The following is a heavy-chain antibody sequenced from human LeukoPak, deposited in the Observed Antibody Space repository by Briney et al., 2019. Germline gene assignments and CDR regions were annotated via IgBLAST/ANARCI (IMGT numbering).Heavy chain of an antibody. J-gene: IGHJ6*03. D-gene: IGHD5-18*01. Sequence: ASVKVSCKASGYTFTSYDINWVRQATGQGLEWMGWMNPNSGNTGYAQKFQGRVTITRNTSISTAYMELSSLRSEDTAVYYCARGRATAMEYYYYMDVWGKGTTVTVSS. CDR3: ARGRATAMEYYYYMDV. CDR2: MNPNSGNT. V-gene: IGHV1-8*03. CDR1: GYTFTSYD.